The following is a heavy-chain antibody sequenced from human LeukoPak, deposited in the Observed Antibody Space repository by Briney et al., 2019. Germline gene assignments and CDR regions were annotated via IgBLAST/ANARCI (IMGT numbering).Heavy chain of an antibody. CDR3: ARNMITFRGRDY. D-gene: IGHD3-16*01. Sequence: GGSLRLSCAASGFTFSSYAMSWVRQVPGKGLEWVANIKEDGSEKYYVDSVKGRFTISRDNAKNSLYLQMNSLRAEDTAVYYCARNMITFRGRDYWGQGTRVTISS. CDR1: GFTFSSYA. J-gene: IGHJ4*02. V-gene: IGHV3-7*03. CDR2: IKEDGSEK.